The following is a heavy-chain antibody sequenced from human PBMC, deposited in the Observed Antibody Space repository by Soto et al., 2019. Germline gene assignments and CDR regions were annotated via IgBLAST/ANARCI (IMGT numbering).Heavy chain of an antibody. V-gene: IGHV1-69*08. CDR2: IIPILGIA. J-gene: IGHJ5*02. CDR3: ARELGYCSGGRCYSNWFDP. D-gene: IGHD2-15*01. CDR1: GGTFSSYT. Sequence: QVQLVQSGAEVKKPGSSVKVSCKASGGTFSSYTISWVRQAPGQGLEWMGRIIPILGIANYAQKFQGRVTITADKSTSTAYMELSSLRSEDTAVYYCARELGYCSGGRCYSNWFDPWGQGTLVTVSS.